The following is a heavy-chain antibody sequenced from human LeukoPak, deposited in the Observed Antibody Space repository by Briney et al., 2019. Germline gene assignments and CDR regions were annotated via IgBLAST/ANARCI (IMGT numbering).Heavy chain of an antibody. CDR3: ASVSGSYFHDAFDI. J-gene: IGHJ3*02. D-gene: IGHD1-26*01. V-gene: IGHV4-61*02. Sequence: SETLSLTCTVSGGSISSGSYYWSWIRQPAGKGLEWIGRIYTSGSTNYNPSLKSRVTMSVDTSKNQFSLKLSSVTAADTAVYYCASVSGSYFHDAFDIWGQGTMVTVSS. CDR2: IYTSGST. CDR1: GGSISSGSYY.